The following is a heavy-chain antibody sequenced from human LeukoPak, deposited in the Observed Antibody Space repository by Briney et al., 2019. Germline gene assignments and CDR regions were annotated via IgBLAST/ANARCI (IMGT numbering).Heavy chain of an antibody. J-gene: IGHJ5*02. V-gene: IGHV3-15*01. CDR3: TTIGYSYGLS. Sequence: GGSLRLSCAASGLTFSSYAMSWVRQAPGKGLEWVGRIKSKTDGGTTDYAAPVKGRFTISRDDSKNTLYLLMNSLKTEDTAVYYCTTIGYSYGLSWGQGTLVTVSS. D-gene: IGHD5-18*01. CDR1: GLTFSSYA. CDR2: IKSKTDGGTT.